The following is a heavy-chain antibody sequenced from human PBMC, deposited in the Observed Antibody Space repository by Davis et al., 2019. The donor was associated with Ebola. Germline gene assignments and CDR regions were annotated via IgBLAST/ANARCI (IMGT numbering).Heavy chain of an antibody. V-gene: IGHV3-33*01. D-gene: IGHD4-17*01. Sequence: GGSLRLSCAASGFTSSSYNMHWVRQAQGKGMEWVAAIWYDGRDKYYTDSVEGRFTISRDTSKTTLYLQMDSLSTEDTAVYYCAMGHRVTTNALDIWGQGAMVTVSS. J-gene: IGHJ3*02. CDR1: GFTSSSYN. CDR3: AMGHRVTTNALDI. CDR2: IWYDGRDK.